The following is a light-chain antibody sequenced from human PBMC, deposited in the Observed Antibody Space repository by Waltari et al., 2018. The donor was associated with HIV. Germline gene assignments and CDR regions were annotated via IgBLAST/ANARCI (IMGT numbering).Light chain of an antibody. CDR3: MHGQQTPV. J-gene: IGKJ1*01. CDR1: QSLRHQTGQNY. CDR2: LGF. V-gene: IGKV2-28*01. Sequence: DIAMIQSPDSLAVSPGEPASISCRSSQSLRHQTGQNYLDWYIQRPGQTPELLIYLGFRRASGVPDRIAGSGSGTDFILKISRVEPEDVGVYYCMHGQQTPVFGQGTKVEVK.